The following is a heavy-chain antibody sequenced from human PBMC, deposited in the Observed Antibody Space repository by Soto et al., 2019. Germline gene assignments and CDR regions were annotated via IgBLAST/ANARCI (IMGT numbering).Heavy chain of an antibody. D-gene: IGHD2-21*02. CDR1: GGSISGYI. CDR3: ASGTAIPLDLDC. Sequence: KSSETLSLTCTVSGGSISGYIWSWVRQPPGKGLEWIGYIDSRGSTNYNPSLTTRVTISLDTSKNQVSLKMTSVTPADTAVYFCASGTAIPLDLDCWGQGTLVTVPS. CDR2: IDSRGST. J-gene: IGHJ4*02. V-gene: IGHV4-59*13.